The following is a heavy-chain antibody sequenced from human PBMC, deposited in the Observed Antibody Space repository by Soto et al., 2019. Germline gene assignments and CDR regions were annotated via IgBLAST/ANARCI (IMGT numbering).Heavy chain of an antibody. V-gene: IGHV1-69*06. J-gene: IGHJ6*02. CDR3: ARDLGVTSTSLSGMDV. D-gene: IGHD2-2*01. CDR2: IIPIFGTA. CDR1: GGTFSSYA. Sequence: QVQLVQSGAEVKKPGSSVKVSCKASGGTFSSYAISWVRQAPGQGLEWMGGIIPIFGTANYAQKFQGRVTITADKSTSTAYMELSSLRSEDKAVYYCARDLGVTSTSLSGMDVWGQGTTVTVSS.